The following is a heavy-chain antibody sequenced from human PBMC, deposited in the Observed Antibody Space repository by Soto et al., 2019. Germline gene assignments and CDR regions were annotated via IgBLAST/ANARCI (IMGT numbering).Heavy chain of an antibody. CDR3: TRGRTTTLD. CDR1: GGSVSSGNNY. Sequence: QVQLQESGPGLVKPSETLSLTCSVSGGSVSSGNNYWSWVRQPPGKGLEWIGYIYNSGSTNYNPSPARRXTXSVDTSKNQFSLNLSSVPAADTAVYYCTRGRTTTLDWGQGTLVTVSS. V-gene: IGHV4-61*01. D-gene: IGHD4-17*01. CDR2: IYNSGST. J-gene: IGHJ4*02.